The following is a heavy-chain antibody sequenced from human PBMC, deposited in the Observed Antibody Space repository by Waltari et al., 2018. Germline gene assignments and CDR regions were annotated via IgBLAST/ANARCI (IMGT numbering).Heavy chain of an antibody. Sequence: QVQLVQSGAEVKKPGASWRVSSRPSGYTFTSYDINWVRQATGQGLEWMGWMNPNSGNTGYAQKFQGRVTITRNTSISTAYMELSSLRSEDTAVYYCARGRWFRPTHAFDIWGQGTMVTVSS. J-gene: IGHJ3*02. CDR1: GYTFTSYD. CDR3: ARGRWFRPTHAFDI. V-gene: IGHV1-8*03. D-gene: IGHD2-15*01. CDR2: MNPNSGNT.